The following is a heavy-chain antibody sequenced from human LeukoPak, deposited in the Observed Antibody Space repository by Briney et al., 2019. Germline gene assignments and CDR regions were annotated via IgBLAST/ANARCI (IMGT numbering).Heavy chain of an antibody. CDR2: ISSSSSTI. D-gene: IGHD3-3*01. CDR3: ARATTGRYDFWSGQTRTAFDI. V-gene: IGHV3-48*02. J-gene: IGHJ3*02. Sequence: GGSLRLSCTASGFTFGDYAMTWVRQAPGKGLEWVSYISSSSSTIYYADSVKGRFTISRDNAKNSLYLQMNSLRDEDTAVYYCARATTGRYDFWSGQTRTAFDIWGQGTMVTVSS. CDR1: GFTFGDYA.